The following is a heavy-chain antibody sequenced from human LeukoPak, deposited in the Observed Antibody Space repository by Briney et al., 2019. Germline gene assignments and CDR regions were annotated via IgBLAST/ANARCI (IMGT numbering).Heavy chain of an antibody. J-gene: IGHJ6*02. CDR1: GGSISSSSYY. D-gene: IGHD1-26*01. CDR3: ARHGDGSSSVGYYYYAMDV. CDR2: IYYSGST. V-gene: IGHV4-39*01. Sequence: SETLSLTCTASGGSISSSSYYWGWVRQPPGTGLEWIGSIYYSGSTYYNPSLKSRVTISVDTSKNQFSLKLSSVTAADTAVYYCARHGDGSSSVGYYYYAMDVWGQGTTVTVSS.